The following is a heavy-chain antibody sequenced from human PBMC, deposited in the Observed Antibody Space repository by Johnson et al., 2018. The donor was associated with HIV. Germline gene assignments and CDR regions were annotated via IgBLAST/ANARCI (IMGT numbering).Heavy chain of an antibody. CDR1: GFTVSSNY. D-gene: IGHD3-16*01. CDR2: IYSGGST. V-gene: IGHV3-53*01. Sequence: VQLVESGGGLIQPGGSLRLSCAASGFTVSSNYMSWVRQAPGTGLEWVSVIYSGGSTYYADSVKGRFTISRDNSRNTLYLQMNSLRAEDTAVYYCARAKYGGAFDVWGQGTMVSVSS. CDR3: ARAKYGGAFDV. J-gene: IGHJ3*01.